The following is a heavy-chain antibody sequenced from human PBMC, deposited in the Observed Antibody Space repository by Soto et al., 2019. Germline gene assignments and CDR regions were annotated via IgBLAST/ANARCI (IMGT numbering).Heavy chain of an antibody. D-gene: IGHD2-2*01. J-gene: IGHJ4*02. Sequence: QLVQSAAEMKQPGAAVRVSCKASGYAFTTYGFSWVRQAPGQGLEWMGWITGHKGDTKYTEKFQDRLTLTRDTSTATTYMELSNLSLDDTAIYYCARGTAAIYTYWGQGTLVTVSS. CDR3: ARGTAAIYTY. CDR2: ITGHKGDT. CDR1: GYAFTTYG. V-gene: IGHV1-18*01.